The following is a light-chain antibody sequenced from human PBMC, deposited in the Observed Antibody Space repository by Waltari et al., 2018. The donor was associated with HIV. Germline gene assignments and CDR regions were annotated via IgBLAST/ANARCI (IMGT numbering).Light chain of an antibody. CDR2: EVN. Sequence: QSALTQPPSASGSPGQSVTISCTGTSSDVGGSKYVSWYQHHPGKAPKLRIYEVNKRPSGVPDGFSGSKSANPASLTVSGLQADDEADYYCNSYAGSNNWVFGGGTKLTVL. CDR1: SSDVGGSKY. J-gene: IGLJ3*02. V-gene: IGLV2-8*01. CDR3: NSYAGSNNWV.